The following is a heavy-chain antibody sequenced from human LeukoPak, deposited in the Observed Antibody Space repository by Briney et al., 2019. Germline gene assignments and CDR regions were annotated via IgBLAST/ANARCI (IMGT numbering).Heavy chain of an antibody. CDR2: IYHSGST. D-gene: IGHD1-26*01. CDR3: ARHSGSYSNWFDP. J-gene: IGHJ5*02. Sequence: SETLSLTCTVSGYSISGGYYWGWIRQPPGKGLEWIGSIYHSGSTYYNPSLQSRVTISVDTSKNQFSLKLSSVTAADTAVYYCARHSGSYSNWFDPWGQGTLVTVSS. V-gene: IGHV4-38-2*02. CDR1: GYSISGGYY.